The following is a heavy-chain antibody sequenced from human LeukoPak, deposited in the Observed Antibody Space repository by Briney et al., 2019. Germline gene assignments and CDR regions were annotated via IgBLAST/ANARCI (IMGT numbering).Heavy chain of an antibody. J-gene: IGHJ3*01. V-gene: IGHV6-1*01. CDR1: GDTVSSNSAA. CDR3: ARGFALDF. CDR2: TYYRSKWYY. Sequence: SQTLSLTCGISGDTVSSNSAAWNWLRQSPSRGLEWLGRTYYRSKWYYDYAVSVKSRITISPDTSKNQFSLQLNSVTADDTAVYYCARGFALDFWGQGTMVTVSS.